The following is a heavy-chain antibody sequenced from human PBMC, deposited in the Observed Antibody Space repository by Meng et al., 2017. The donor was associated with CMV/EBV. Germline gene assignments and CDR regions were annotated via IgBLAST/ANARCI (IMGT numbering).Heavy chain of an antibody. D-gene: IGHD1-26*01. CDR1: GFRFSAYG. CDR3: ARGASGTYFFDS. V-gene: IGHV3-30*02. Sequence: GGFLRPSCAASGFRFSAYGIHWVRQAPGKGLEWVTFIRYDGSNTYYADSVKGRFTISRDNSRNRLFLQMNSLRPEDTAVYYCARGASGTYFFDSWGQGTLVTVSS. CDR2: IRYDGSNT. J-gene: IGHJ4*02.